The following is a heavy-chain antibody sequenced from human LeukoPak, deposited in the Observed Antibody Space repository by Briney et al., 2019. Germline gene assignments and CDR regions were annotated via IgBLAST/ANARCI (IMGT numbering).Heavy chain of an antibody. Sequence: GGSLRLSCSASGFTFSIYWMHWVRQAPGKGLVWVSHINSDGSSITFADSVKGRFTVSRDNAKNTLYLQMNSLRVEDTAVYYCARDSPGDGIDYWGQGTLVTVSS. CDR3: ARDSPGDGIDY. D-gene: IGHD7-27*01. J-gene: IGHJ4*02. V-gene: IGHV3-74*01. CDR2: INSDGSSI. CDR1: GFTFSIYW.